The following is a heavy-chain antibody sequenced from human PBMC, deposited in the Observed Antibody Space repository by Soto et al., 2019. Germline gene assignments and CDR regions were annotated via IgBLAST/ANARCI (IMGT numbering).Heavy chain of an antibody. J-gene: IGHJ4*02. CDR2: ISGYNGNT. Sequence: QVQLVQSGAEVKKPGASVKVSCKASGYTFTIYGISWVRQAPGQGLEWMGWISGYNGNTDYAQNLQDRVTLTTDASTSSVYMELRSLRSDYTAVYYCVSVDYYVSTGYYGYWGQGTLITVSS. D-gene: IGHD3-22*01. CDR1: GYTFTIYG. CDR3: VSVDYYVSTGYYGY. V-gene: IGHV1-18*04.